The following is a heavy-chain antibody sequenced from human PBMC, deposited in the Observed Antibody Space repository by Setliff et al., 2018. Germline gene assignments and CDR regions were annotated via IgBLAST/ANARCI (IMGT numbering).Heavy chain of an antibody. CDR3: ARSFSRREKFLLDY. Sequence: PSETLSLTCAVYGGSFSGYYWSWIRQPPGKRLEWIGEIIHSGSTNYNPSLKSRVTISMDTSKNQFSLKVSSVTAADTAVHYRARSFSRREKFLLDYWGQGALVTVSS. CDR1: GGSFSGYY. V-gene: IGHV4-34*12. J-gene: IGHJ4*02. CDR2: IIHSGST.